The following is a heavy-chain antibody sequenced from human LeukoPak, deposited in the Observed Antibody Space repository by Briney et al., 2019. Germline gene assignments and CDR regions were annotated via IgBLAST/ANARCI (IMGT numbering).Heavy chain of an antibody. V-gene: IGHV3-15*01. Sequence: GGSLRLSCAVSGFTFSDYAMSWVRQAPGKGLEWVGQIKSNTDGGTTDYAAPVKGRFTISRDDSENTLYLQMNSLKTEDTAVYYCTTLPWYYGFSQWGRGTLVTVSS. D-gene: IGHD3-3*01. CDR1: GFTFSDYA. CDR3: TTLPWYYGFSQ. J-gene: IGHJ4*02. CDR2: IKSNTDGGTT.